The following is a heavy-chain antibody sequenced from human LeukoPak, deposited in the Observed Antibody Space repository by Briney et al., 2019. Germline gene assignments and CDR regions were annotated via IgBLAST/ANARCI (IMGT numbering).Heavy chain of an antibody. CDR1: QFNFNKFG. Sequence: PGGSLRLSCATSQFNFNKFGMTWVRQAPGKGLEWVSAISGSGGSTYYADSVKGRFTISRDNSKNTLYLQMNSLRAEDTAVYYCAKASGGYYCSGGSCYPFDYWGQGTLVTVSS. V-gene: IGHV3-23*01. J-gene: IGHJ4*02. CDR3: AKASGGYYCSGGSCYPFDY. CDR2: ISGSGGST. D-gene: IGHD2-15*01.